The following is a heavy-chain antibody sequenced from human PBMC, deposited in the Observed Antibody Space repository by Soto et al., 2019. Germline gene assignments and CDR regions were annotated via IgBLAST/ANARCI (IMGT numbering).Heavy chain of an antibody. J-gene: IGHJ4*02. V-gene: IGHV4-39*01. D-gene: IGHD2-2*01. CDR3: ARQHVPAVTFDY. CDR2: IYYSGST. CDR1: GGSISSSSYY. Sequence: QLLESGPGLVTPSETLSLTCTVSGGSISSSSYYWGWIRQPPGKGLEWIGSIYYSGSTYYNPSLKSRVTISVDTSKNQFSLKLSSVTAADTAVYYCARQHVPAVTFDYWGQGTLVTVSS.